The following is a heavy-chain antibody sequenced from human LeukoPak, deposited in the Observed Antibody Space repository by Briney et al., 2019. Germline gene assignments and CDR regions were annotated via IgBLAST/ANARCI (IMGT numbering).Heavy chain of an antibody. D-gene: IGHD6-13*01. V-gene: IGHV4-59*08. CDR1: GGSISTYY. J-gene: IGHJ5*02. Sequence: SETLSLTCTVSGGSISTYYWSWIRQPPGKGLEWFGYIYYSGSTYYNPSLKSRVTMSVDTSKNQFSLNLNSVTAADTAVYYCARSKEQQLLNWLDPWGQGTLVTVSS. CDR2: IYYSGST. CDR3: ARSKEQQLLNWLDP.